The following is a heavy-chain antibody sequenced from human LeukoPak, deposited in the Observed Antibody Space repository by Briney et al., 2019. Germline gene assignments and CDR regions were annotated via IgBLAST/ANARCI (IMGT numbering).Heavy chain of an antibody. D-gene: IGHD6-19*01. Sequence: GGSLRLSCAASGFTFTNALMNWVRQAPGKGLEWVGRIKSKTDGGTTDYAAPVKGRFTISRDNSKNTLYLQMNSLRAEDTAVYYCARDLSYSSGWYEVGFDYWGQGTLVTVSS. CDR1: GFTFTNAL. V-gene: IGHV3-15*07. J-gene: IGHJ4*02. CDR2: IKSKTDGGTT. CDR3: ARDLSYSSGWYEVGFDY.